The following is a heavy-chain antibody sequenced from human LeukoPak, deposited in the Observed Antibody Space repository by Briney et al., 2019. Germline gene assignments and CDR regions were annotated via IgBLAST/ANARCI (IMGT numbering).Heavy chain of an antibody. CDR3: ARGRLYYYGSGSYYWFDL. Sequence: PSETLSLTCTVSGGSISSYYWSWIRQPPGKGLEWIGYIYYSGSTNYNPSLKSRVTISVDTSKNQFSLKLSSVTAADTAVYYCARGRLYYYGSGSYYWFDLWGQGTLVTVSS. V-gene: IGHV4-59*01. D-gene: IGHD3-10*01. J-gene: IGHJ5*02. CDR1: GGSISSYY. CDR2: IYYSGST.